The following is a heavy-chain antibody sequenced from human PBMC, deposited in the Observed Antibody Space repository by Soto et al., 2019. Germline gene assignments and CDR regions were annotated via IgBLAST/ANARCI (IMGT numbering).Heavy chain of an antibody. V-gene: IGHV4-59*01. CDR2: IYYSGST. CDR3: ARGYCSGGSCYSGDYYYVDV. CDR1: GGSISSYY. Sequence: SETLSLTCTVSGGSISSYYWSWIRQPPGKGLEWIGYIYYSGSTNYNPSLKSRVTISVDTSKNQFSLKLSSVTAADTAVYYCARGYCSGGSCYSGDYYYVDVWGKGTTVTVSS. D-gene: IGHD2-15*01. J-gene: IGHJ6*03.